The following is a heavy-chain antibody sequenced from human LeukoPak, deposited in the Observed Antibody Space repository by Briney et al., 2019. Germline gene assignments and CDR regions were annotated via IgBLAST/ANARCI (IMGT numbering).Heavy chain of an antibody. V-gene: IGHV3-21*01. D-gene: IGHD6-6*01. CDR1: GFTFSSYS. Sequence: PGGSLRLSCAASGFTFSSYSMNWVRQAPRKGLEWVSSISSSSSYIYYADSVKGRFTISRDNAKNSLYLQMNSLRAEDTAVYYCARAWWSSSQGDYWGQGTLVTVSS. CDR2: ISSSSSYI. J-gene: IGHJ4*02. CDR3: ARAWWSSSQGDY.